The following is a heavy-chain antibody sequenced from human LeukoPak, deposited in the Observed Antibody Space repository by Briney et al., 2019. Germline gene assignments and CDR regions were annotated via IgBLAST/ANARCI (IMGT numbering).Heavy chain of an antibody. D-gene: IGHD6-13*01. CDR1: GYTFTGYY. J-gene: IGHJ3*02. V-gene: IGHV1-2*02. CDR3: ARAPPAAASAFDI. CDR2: INPNSGGT. Sequence: ASVKVSCKASGYTFTGYYMHWVRQAPGQGLEWMGWINPNSGGTNYAQKFQGRVTMTRETSISTAYMELSRLRSDDTAVYYCARAPPAAASAFDIWGQGTMVTVSS.